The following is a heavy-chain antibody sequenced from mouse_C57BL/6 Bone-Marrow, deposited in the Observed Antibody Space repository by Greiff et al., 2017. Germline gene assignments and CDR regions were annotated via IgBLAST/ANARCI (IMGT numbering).Heavy chain of an antibody. CDR3: TKLDSSGSLYAKDY. J-gene: IGHJ4*01. D-gene: IGHD3-2*02. Sequence: VQLQQSGTVLARPGASVKMSCKTSGYTFTSYWMHWVKQRPGQGLEWIGAIYPGNSDTSYNQKFKGKAKLTAVTSASTAYMELSSLTNEDSAVYDCTKLDSSGSLYAKDYWGQGTSVTVSS. CDR2: IYPGNSDT. CDR1: GYTFTSYW. V-gene: IGHV1-5*01.